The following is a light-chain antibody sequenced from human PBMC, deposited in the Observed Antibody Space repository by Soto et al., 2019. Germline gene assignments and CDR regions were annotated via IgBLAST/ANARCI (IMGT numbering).Light chain of an antibody. V-gene: IGKV3-20*01. CDR1: QSISSN. J-gene: IGKJ5*01. Sequence: EIGMAQSPTTLSVSPGERATLSCRASQSISSNLAWYQQKPGQAPRLPMFRTSSRATGFPARFSGSGSGTDFSLTISRLEPEDFAVYHCQQYSSSPRTFGQGTRLEIK. CDR2: RTS. CDR3: QQYSSSPRT.